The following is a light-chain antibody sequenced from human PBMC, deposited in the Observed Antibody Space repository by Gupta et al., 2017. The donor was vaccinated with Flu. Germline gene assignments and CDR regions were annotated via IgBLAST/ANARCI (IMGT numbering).Light chain of an antibody. J-gene: IGLJ3*02. CDR2: EVS. Sequence: MTISCTGTSSDVGGDNYVSWNQHHPANTHNLMIYEVSKRTAGVSSRFSASKSGNTASLTISGLEEEDAADYYCSSDTSSNYLVFGGGTKLTVL. CDR3: SSDTSSNYLV. V-gene: IGLV2-14*01. CDR1: SSDVGGDNY.